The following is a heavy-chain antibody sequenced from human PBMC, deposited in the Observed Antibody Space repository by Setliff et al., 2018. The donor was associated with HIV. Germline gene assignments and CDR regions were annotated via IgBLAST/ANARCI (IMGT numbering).Heavy chain of an antibody. Sequence: PSETLSLTCEVSGGSISSTKWWNWVRQPPGKGLEWIGEIYQSGTTNYNPSLKSRVTMSVDTSNNQFSLELSSVTAADTAVYYRARKSTLRYYYGSGSLDAFDIWGQGTKVTVSS. J-gene: IGHJ3*02. CDR3: ARKSTLRYYYGSGSLDAFDI. V-gene: IGHV4-4*02. D-gene: IGHD3-10*01. CDR2: IYQSGTT. CDR1: GGSISSTKW.